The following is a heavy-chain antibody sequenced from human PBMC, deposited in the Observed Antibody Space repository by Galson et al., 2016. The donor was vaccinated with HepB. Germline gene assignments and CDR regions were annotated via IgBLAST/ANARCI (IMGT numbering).Heavy chain of an antibody. V-gene: IGHV3-30-3*01. CDR1: GFTFRTFA. J-gene: IGHJ4*02. D-gene: IGHD3-10*01. CDR3: AGAHDYYAAYHDY. CDR2: TSFDGSNT. Sequence: SLRLSCAASGFTFRTFAMHWVRQAPGKGLEWVGVTSFDGSNTHYEDSGKGRFTISRENSKNTLYLQMNILKTDDTSVYYCAGAHDYYAAYHDYWGQGTLVTVSS.